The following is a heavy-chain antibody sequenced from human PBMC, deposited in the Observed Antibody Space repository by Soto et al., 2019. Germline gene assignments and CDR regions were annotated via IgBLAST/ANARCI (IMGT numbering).Heavy chain of an antibody. D-gene: IGHD2-21*01. CDR1: GGSLSGYY. Sequence: PSETLSVSCAVYGGSLSGYYWGWIRQPPGKGLEWIGEINHSGSTNYNPSLKSRVTISVDTSKNQFSLKLSSVTAADTAVYYCARFNIAIDAFDIWGQGTMVTVSS. J-gene: IGHJ3*02. CDR3: ARFNIAIDAFDI. CDR2: INHSGST. V-gene: IGHV4-34*01.